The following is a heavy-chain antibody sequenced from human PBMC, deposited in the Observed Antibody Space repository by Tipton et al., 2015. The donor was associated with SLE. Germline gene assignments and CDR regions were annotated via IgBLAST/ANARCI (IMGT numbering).Heavy chain of an antibody. J-gene: IGHJ3*02. CDR1: GGSLSSYF. D-gene: IGHD4-17*01. V-gene: IGHV4-59*01. Sequence: TLSLTCTVSGGSLSSYFWSWIRQSPEKGLEYIGYGTYSGTTNYNPSLKSRVTISVDTSNNRFSLKLTSATAADTAMYYCARRDYDGYDAFDIWGQGTMVTVSS. CDR2: GTYSGTT. CDR3: ARRDYDGYDAFDI.